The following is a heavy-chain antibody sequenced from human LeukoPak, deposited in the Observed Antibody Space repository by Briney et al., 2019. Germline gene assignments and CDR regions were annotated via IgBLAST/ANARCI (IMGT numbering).Heavy chain of an antibody. CDR1: GFTFSSYG. J-gene: IGHJ4*02. CDR2: IRYDGSNK. Sequence: GGSLRLSCAASGFTFSSYGMHWVRQAPGKGLEWVAFIRYDGSNKYYADSVKGRFTISGDNSKNTLYLQMNSLRAEDTAVYYCAKDLYYYDSSGHARWGQGTLVTVSS. D-gene: IGHD3-22*01. V-gene: IGHV3-30*02. CDR3: AKDLYYYDSSGHAR.